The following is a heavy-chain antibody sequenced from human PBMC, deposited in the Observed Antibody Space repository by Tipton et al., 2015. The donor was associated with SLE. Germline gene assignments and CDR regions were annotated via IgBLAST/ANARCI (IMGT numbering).Heavy chain of an antibody. CDR3: ARGYSSSWCLGY. V-gene: IGHV4-59*11. Sequence: TLSLTCTVSGGSISSHYWSWIRQPPGKGLEWIGYIYYSGSTNYNPSLKSRVNISVDTSKNQFSLKLSSVTAANTAVYYCARGYSSSWCLGYWGQGTLVTVSS. CDR1: GGSISSHY. D-gene: IGHD6-13*01. J-gene: IGHJ4*02. CDR2: IYYSGST.